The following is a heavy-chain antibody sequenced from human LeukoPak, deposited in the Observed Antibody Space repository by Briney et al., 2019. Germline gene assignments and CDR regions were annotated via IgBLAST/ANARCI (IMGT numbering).Heavy chain of an antibody. CDR3: ARQYCTSTTCRTFDI. V-gene: IGHV4-59*01. CDR2: IYYSGTT. D-gene: IGHD2-2*01. Sequence: SETLSLTCTVSGDSISRSYWSWIRQPPGKGLEWIGYIYYSGTTNYNPSLKSRLTISVDTSNNQFSLKLSSVTAADTAVYYCARQYCTSTTCRTFDIWGQGTMVTVSS. CDR1: GDSISRSY. J-gene: IGHJ3*02.